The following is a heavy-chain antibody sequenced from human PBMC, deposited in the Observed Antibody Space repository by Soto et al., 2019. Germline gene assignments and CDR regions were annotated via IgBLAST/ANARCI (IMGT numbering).Heavy chain of an antibody. D-gene: IGHD2-15*01. J-gene: IGHJ6*02. V-gene: IGHV5-10-1*01. CDR2: IDPSDSYT. CDR1: GYSFTSYW. CDR3: ARQKDLYYYYGLDV. Sequence: PGESLKISCKGSGYSFTSYWISWVRQMPGKGLEWMGRIDPSDSYTDYSPSFQGHVTISADKSISTAYLQWSSLKASDTAMYYCARQKDLYYYYGLDVWGQGTTVTVSS.